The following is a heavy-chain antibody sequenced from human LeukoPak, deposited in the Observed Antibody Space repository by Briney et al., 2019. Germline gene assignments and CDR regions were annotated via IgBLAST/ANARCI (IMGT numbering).Heavy chain of an antibody. CDR3: ARVRPYYFDY. CDR1: GGFINIGDFY. V-gene: IGHV4-61*08. Sequence: SETLSLTCTVSGGFINIGDFYWSWIRQPPGKGLEWIGYIYYSGSTNYNPSLKSRVTISVDTSKNQFSLKLSSVTAADTAVYYCARVRPYYFDYWGQGTLVTVSS. J-gene: IGHJ4*02. CDR2: IYYSGST.